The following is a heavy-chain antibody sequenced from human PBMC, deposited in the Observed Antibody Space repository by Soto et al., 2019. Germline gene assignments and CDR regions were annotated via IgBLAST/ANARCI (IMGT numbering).Heavy chain of an antibody. D-gene: IGHD3-10*01. CDR2: IYPGDSDT. CDR1: GYSFTSYW. J-gene: IGHJ6*02. Sequence: GESLKISCKGSGYSFTSYWIGWVRQMPGKGLEWMGIIYPGDSDTRYSPSFQGQVTISADKSISTAYLQWSSLKASDTAMYYCARTGYGSGSFNYYYGMDVWGQGTTVTVSS. V-gene: IGHV5-51*01. CDR3: ARTGYGSGSFNYYYGMDV.